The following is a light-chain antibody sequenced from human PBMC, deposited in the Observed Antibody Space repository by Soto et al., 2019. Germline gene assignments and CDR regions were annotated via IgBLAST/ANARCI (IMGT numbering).Light chain of an antibody. Sequence: QSALTQPASVSGSPGQSITISCTGTSSDVGGYNYVSWYHHHPGKAPKLMIYDVSNRPSGVSIRFSGSKSDNTASLTISGLQPEDEADYHCSSYTTSNTRQIVFGTGTKLTVL. J-gene: IGLJ1*01. CDR3: SSYTTSNTRQIV. CDR1: SSDVGGYNY. CDR2: DVS. V-gene: IGLV2-14*03.